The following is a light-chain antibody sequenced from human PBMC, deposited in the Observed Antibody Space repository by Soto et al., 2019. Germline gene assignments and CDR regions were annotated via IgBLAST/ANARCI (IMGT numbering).Light chain of an antibody. CDR2: DAS. V-gene: IGKV3-11*01. Sequence: EIVLTQSPATLSLSPGERDTLSCRASQSVSNYLAWYQQKTGQAPRLLIYDASIRAIGIPARFSGSGSGTDFPLTISSLVPEDFAVYYCQQRSNWPLYTFGQGTKLEIK. CDR3: QQRSNWPLYT. J-gene: IGKJ2*01. CDR1: QSVSNY.